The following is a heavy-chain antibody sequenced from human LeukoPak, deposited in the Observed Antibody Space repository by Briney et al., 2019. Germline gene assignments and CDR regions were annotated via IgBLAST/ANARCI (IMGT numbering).Heavy chain of an antibody. V-gene: IGHV1-69*13. CDR3: ARAKLLPVSFDY. Sequence: SVKVSCKTSGGTLSRYAISWVRQAPGQGLEWMGEIIPIFGTANYAQKFQGRVTITADESTSTAYMELSRLRSDDTAVYYCARAKLLPVSFDYWGQGTLVTVSS. CDR2: IIPIFGTA. CDR1: GGTLSRYA. D-gene: IGHD2-15*01. J-gene: IGHJ4*02.